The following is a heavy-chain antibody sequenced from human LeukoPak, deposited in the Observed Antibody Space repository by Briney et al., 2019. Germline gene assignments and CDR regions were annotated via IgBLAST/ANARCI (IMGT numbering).Heavy chain of an antibody. V-gene: IGHV4-30-4*08. CDR3: ASTNCSSASCYGENLFDP. D-gene: IGHD2-2*01. CDR2: IYYSGNT. J-gene: IGHJ5*02. Sequence: TSQTLSLTCTVSGGSISGGDYYWSWIRQPPGKGLEWIGYIYYSGNTFHYNPSLKSRVNISVDTSKNQFSLRLSSVTAVDTAVYYCASTNCSSASCYGENLFDPWGQGTLVTVSS. CDR1: GGSISGGDYY.